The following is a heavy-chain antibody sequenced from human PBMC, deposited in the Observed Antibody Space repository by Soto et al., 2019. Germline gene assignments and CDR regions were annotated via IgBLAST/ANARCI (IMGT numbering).Heavy chain of an antibody. D-gene: IGHD3-10*01. J-gene: IGHJ6*02. CDR3: AGERQGISGLDYYTGLDV. CDR2: IYYSGST. CDR1: GGSISSGDYY. V-gene: IGHV4-30-4*01. Sequence: QVQLQESGPGLVKPSQTLSLTCTVSGGSISSGDYYWSWIRQPPGKGLEWIGYIYYSGSTYYNPSLKIRGITSPVTSKNQFALSLSSVTAADTAVYYCAGERQGISGLDYYTGLDVWGQGTTVTVSS.